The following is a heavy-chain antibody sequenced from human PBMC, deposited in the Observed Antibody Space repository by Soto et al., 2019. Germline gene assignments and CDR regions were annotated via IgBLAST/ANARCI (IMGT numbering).Heavy chain of an antibody. CDR2: ISGSGGST. V-gene: IGHV3-23*01. D-gene: IGHD3-16*01. J-gene: IGHJ2*01. CDR3: AKDVRFWGKSEPIYWYFDL. Sequence: GGSLRLSCAASGFTFSSYAMSWVRQAPGKGLEWVSAISGSGGSTYYADSVKGRFTISRDNSKNTLYLQMNSLRAEDTAVYYCAKDVRFWGKSEPIYWYFDLWGRGTLVTVSS. CDR1: GFTFSSYA.